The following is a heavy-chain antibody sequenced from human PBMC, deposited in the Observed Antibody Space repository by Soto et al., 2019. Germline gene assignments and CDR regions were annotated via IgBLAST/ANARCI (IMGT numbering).Heavy chain of an antibody. D-gene: IGHD7-27*01. V-gene: IGHV1-69*08. J-gene: IGHJ6*03. Sequence: QVQLVQSGAEVKKPGSSVKVSCKASGGTFSSYTISWVRQAPGQGLEWMGRIIPILGIANYAQKLEGRVTITADKSTSTAYMELSSLRSEDTAVYYCARDPGSGYYYMDVWGKGTTVTVSS. CDR1: GGTFSSYT. CDR2: IIPILGIA. CDR3: ARDPGSGYYYMDV.